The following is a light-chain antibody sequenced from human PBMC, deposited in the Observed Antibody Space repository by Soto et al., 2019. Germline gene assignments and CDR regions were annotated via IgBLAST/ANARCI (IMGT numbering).Light chain of an antibody. V-gene: IGLV1-44*01. CDR3: AAWDASLNGHWV. Sequence: QPVLTQPPSASGTPGQRVTISCSGSSSNIGSNTVNWYQQLPGTAPKLLIYSSNQRPSGVPDRFSGSKSGTSASLAISGLQSEDEADYYCAAWDASLNGHWVFGGGTKVTVL. CDR1: SSNIGSNT. CDR2: SSN. J-gene: IGLJ3*02.